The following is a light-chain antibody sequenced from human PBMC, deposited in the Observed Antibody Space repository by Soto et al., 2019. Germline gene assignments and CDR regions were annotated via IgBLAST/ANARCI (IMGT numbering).Light chain of an antibody. CDR1: QSVSNNY. V-gene: IGKV3-20*01. CDR2: GAS. CDR3: QQYGSSPT. Sequence: EIVLTQSPATLSFSPGERATLSCRASQSVSNNYLAWYQQKPGQAPSRLIYGASSRATGIPDRLSGSGSGTDFTLTISRLEPEDFAVYYCQQYGSSPTCGEGTRLEIK. J-gene: IGKJ5*01.